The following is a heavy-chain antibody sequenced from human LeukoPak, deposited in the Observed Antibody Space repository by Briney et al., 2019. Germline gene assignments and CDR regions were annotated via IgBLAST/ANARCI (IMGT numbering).Heavy chain of an antibody. J-gene: IGHJ4*02. V-gene: IGHV3-23*01. Sequence: GGALRLSCAASGFTFSSYDMTWVRQAPGRGLEWVSSIRPSGDNTYYGDSVKGRFTISRDNAKNSLSLRMNSLRAEDTAVYYCARMNYYNRGYYFDNWGQGSLVTVSS. CDR1: GFTFSSYD. CDR3: ARMNYYNRGYYFDN. D-gene: IGHD3-22*01. CDR2: IRPSGDNT.